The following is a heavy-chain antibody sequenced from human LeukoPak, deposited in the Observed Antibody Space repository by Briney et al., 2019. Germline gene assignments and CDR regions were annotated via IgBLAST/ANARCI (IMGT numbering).Heavy chain of an antibody. D-gene: IGHD6-19*01. Sequence: GGSLRLSCAASGFTFSSYSMNWVRQAPGKGLEWVSSISSSSSYIYYADSVKGRFTISRDNAKNSLYLQMNSLRAEDTAVYYCAGDTSGWYQFDYWGQETLVTVSS. J-gene: IGHJ4*02. CDR2: ISSSSSYI. CDR1: GFTFSSYS. CDR3: AGDTSGWYQFDY. V-gene: IGHV3-21*01.